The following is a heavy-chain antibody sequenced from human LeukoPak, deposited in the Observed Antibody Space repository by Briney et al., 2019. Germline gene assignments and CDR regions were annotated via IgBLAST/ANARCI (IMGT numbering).Heavy chain of an antibody. J-gene: IGHJ5*02. D-gene: IGHD3-3*01. CDR1: GYTFTGYY. V-gene: IGHV1-2*04. Sequence: ASVKVSCKASGYTFTGYYMHWVRQAPGQGLEWMGWINPNSGGTNYAQKFQGWVTMTRDTSISTAYMELSRLRSDDTAVYYCARDPTTYYDFWSGSYNWFDPRGQGTLVTVSS. CDR2: INPNSGGT. CDR3: ARDPTTYYDFWSGSYNWFDP.